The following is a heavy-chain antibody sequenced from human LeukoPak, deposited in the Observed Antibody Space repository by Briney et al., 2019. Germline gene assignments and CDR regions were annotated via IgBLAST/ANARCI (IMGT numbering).Heavy chain of an antibody. CDR3: AKGPLPRITGTAPFDY. D-gene: IGHD1-7*01. V-gene: IGHV3-23*01. CDR2: ISGSGGST. J-gene: IGHJ4*02. CDR1: GFTFSSYE. Sequence: PGGSLRLSCAASGFTFSSYEMNWVRQAPGKGLEWVSAISGSGGSTYYADSVKGRFTISRDNSKNTLYLQMNSLRAEDTAVYYCAKGPLPRITGTAPFDYWGQGTLVTVSS.